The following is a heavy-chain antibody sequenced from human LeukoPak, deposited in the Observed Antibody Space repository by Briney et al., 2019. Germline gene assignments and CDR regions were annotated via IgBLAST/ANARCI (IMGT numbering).Heavy chain of an antibody. CDR2: ISSSSSYI. Sequence: GGSLRLSCAASGFTFSSYSMNWVRQAPGKGLDWVSSISSSSSYIYYADSVKGRFTISRDNAKNSLYLQMNSLRAEDTAVYYCARKGSYYDSSGPSRYYYYYMDVWGKGTTVTVSS. CDR3: ARKGSYYDSSGPSRYYYYYMDV. D-gene: IGHD3-22*01. CDR1: GFTFSSYS. V-gene: IGHV3-21*01. J-gene: IGHJ6*03.